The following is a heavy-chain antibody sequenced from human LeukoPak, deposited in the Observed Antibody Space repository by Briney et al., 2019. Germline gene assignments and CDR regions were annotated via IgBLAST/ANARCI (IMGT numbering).Heavy chain of an antibody. CDR3: ARMGLLLAAIQS. CDR2: IIPIFGTA. J-gene: IGHJ5*02. V-gene: IGHV1-69*01. CDR1: GGTFSSYA. Sequence: ASVKVSCKASGGTFSSYAISWVRQAPGQGLEWMGGIIPIFGTANYAQKFQGRVTITADESTSTAYVELSSLRSEDTAVYYCARMGLLLAAIQSWGQGTLVTVSS. D-gene: IGHD2-2*02.